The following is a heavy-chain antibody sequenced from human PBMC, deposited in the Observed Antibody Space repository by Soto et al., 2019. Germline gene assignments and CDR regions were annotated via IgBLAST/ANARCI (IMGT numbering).Heavy chain of an antibody. V-gene: IGHV4-59*12. J-gene: IGHJ6*04. CDR2: IYYSGST. CDR1: GGSISSYY. Sequence: SETLSLTCTVSGGSISSYYWSWIRQPPGKGLEWIGYIYYSGSTNYNPSLKSRVTISVDTSKNQFSLKLSSVTAADTAVYYCARARSLGYYGMAVGGKGNPAPVPP. CDR3: ARARSLGYYGMAV.